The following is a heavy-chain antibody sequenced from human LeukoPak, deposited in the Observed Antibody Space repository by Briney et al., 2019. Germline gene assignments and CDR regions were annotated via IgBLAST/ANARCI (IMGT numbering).Heavy chain of an antibody. V-gene: IGHV1-46*01. J-gene: IGHJ4*02. CDR3: ARDQEGFDY. CDR2: IYTRDGST. CDR1: GYTFTSNY. Sequence: ASVKVSCKASGYTFTSNYIHWVRQAPGQGLEWMGMIYTRDGSTSYAQKFQGRVTVTRDTSTSTVHMELSGLRSEDTAVYYCARDQEGFDYWGQGTLVTVSS.